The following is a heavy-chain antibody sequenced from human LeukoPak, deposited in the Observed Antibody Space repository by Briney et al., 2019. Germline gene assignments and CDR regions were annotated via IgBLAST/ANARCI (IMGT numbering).Heavy chain of an antibody. J-gene: IGHJ5*02. CDR2: IKDDGSEK. Sequence: GESLRLSCAASTFTFSSYWMSWVRQAPGKGLEWVATIKDDGSEKYYVDSVSGRFTISRDNAKNSLYLQMDSLRAEDTAVYYCARRGTYQNWFDPWGQGTLVTVSS. V-gene: IGHV3-7*01. CDR3: ARRGTYQNWFDP. CDR1: TFTFSSYW. D-gene: IGHD3-16*01.